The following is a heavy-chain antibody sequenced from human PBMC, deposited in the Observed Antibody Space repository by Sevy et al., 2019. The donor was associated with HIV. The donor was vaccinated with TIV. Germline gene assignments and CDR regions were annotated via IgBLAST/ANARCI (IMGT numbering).Heavy chain of an antibody. V-gene: IGHV3-7*01. CDR2: IIQDGNKK. Sequence: GGSLRLSCAASRFTLSSYWVNWVRQAPGKGLEWVANIIQDGNKKYYVDSVKGRFTISRDNIMNSVHLQMNSLRAEDTAVYYCVRAMAAAQSYWGQGALVTVSS. J-gene: IGHJ4*01. CDR1: RFTLSSYW. D-gene: IGHD6-13*01. CDR3: VRAMAAAQSY.